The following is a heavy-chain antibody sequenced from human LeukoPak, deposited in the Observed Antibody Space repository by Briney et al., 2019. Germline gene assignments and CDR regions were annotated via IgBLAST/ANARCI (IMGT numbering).Heavy chain of an antibody. V-gene: IGHV3-53*01. CDR1: GFTVSSNY. D-gene: IGHD3-10*01. CDR3: ARAMVRGVIDY. J-gene: IGHJ4*02. Sequence: GGSLRLSCAASGFTVSSNYMSWVRQAPGKGLEWVSVIYSDGSTYYSDSVMGRFTISTKNSKNTLYLQMNSLRAEDTAVYYCARAMVRGVIDYWGQGTLVTVSS. CDR2: IYSDGST.